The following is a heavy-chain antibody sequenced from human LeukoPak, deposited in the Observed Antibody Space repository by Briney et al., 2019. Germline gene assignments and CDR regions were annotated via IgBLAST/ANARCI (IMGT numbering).Heavy chain of an antibody. CDR1: GFTFSSYA. D-gene: IGHD3-10*01. Sequence: GGSLRLSCAASGFTFSSYAMHWVRQAPGKGLKYVSAISSNGGSTYYANSVKGRFTISRDNSKNTLYLQMGSLRAEDMAVYYCAKDRGGHFDFWGQGTLVNVSS. V-gene: IGHV3-64*01. J-gene: IGHJ4*02. CDR2: ISSNGGST. CDR3: AKDRGGHFDF.